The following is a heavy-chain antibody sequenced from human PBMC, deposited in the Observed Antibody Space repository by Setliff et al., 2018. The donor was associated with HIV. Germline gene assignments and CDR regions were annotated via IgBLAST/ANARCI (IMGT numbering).Heavy chain of an antibody. Sequence: GGSLRLSCAASGFTFSAHGIHWVRQAPGKGLEWVTFINYDDNYEYYADSVKGRFTISRDNSKSTVDLQMTSLTAEDTAVYYCVKDGDYRNGDYDAFDIWGQGTMVTVSS. CDR3: VKDGDYRNGDYDAFDI. D-gene: IGHD4-17*01. CDR1: GFTFSAHG. V-gene: IGHV3-30*02. CDR2: INYDDNYE. J-gene: IGHJ3*02.